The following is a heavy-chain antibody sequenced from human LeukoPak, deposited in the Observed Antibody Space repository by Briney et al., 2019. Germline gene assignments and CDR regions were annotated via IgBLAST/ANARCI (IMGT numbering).Heavy chain of an antibody. D-gene: IGHD1-14*01. Sequence: GGSLRLSCAASGFTFKSYGMNWVRQAPGKGLEWVSSISSSSAYIYYADSVKGRFTISRDNAKNSLYLEMKSLRPEDTAVYYCARSQGSTYNPRSGFDYWGQGTLVTVSS. CDR2: ISSSSAYI. J-gene: IGHJ4*02. CDR3: ARSQGSTYNPRSGFDY. CDR1: GFTFKSYG. V-gene: IGHV3-21*01.